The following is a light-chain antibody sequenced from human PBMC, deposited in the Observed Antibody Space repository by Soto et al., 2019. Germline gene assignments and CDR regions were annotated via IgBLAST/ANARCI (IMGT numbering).Light chain of an antibody. Sequence: QSVLTQPPSVSGAPGQRVTISCTGSSSNIGAGYDIHWYQQVPGTAPKLLIYYDDLLPSGVSERFSGSKSGTSASLAISGLQSEDDADYYCAAWDDSLNGWVFGGGTKLTVL. CDR3: AAWDDSLNGWV. V-gene: IGLV1-36*01. CDR1: SSNIGAGYD. CDR2: YDD. J-gene: IGLJ3*02.